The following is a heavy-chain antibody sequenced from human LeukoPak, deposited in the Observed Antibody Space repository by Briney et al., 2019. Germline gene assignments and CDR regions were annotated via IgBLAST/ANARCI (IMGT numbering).Heavy chain of an antibody. D-gene: IGHD2-2*03. CDR2: ISYDGSNK. CDR1: GFTFSSYA. CDR3: ARVDRYYYHMDV. V-gene: IGHV3-30-3*01. J-gene: IGHJ6*03. Sequence: GGSLRLSCAASGFTFSSYALHWVRQAPGKGLEWVVVISYDGSNKYYADSVKGRFTISRDNSKNTLYLQMNSLRAEDTAVYYCARVDRYYYHMDVWGKGTTVTVSS.